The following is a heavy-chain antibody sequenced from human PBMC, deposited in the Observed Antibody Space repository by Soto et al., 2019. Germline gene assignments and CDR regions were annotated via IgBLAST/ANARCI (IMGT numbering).Heavy chain of an antibody. CDR1: GYTFNIYG. J-gene: IGHJ3*02. Sequence: ASVKVSCKASGYTFNIYGINWVRQAPGQGLEWMGWISAFNGKTNYAQNVQGRVTMTTDTSTSTAYMELRSLRSDDTAVYYCARGAYYDSSGYYDAFDIWGQGTMVTVSS. D-gene: IGHD3-22*01. V-gene: IGHV1-18*01. CDR2: ISAFNGKT. CDR3: ARGAYYDSSGYYDAFDI.